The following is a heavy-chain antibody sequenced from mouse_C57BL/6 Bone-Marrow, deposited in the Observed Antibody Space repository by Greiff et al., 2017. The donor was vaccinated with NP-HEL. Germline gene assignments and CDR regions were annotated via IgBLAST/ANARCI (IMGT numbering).Heavy chain of an antibody. CDR1: GYTFTSYW. CDR2: IYPSDSET. Sequence: QVQLQQPGAELVRPGSSVKLSCKASGYTFTSYWMDWVKQRPGQGLEWIGNIYPSDSETHYNQKFKDKATLTVDKSSSTAYMQLSSLTSEDSAVYYCAYSNYGYFEVWGTGTTVTVSS. J-gene: IGHJ1*03. D-gene: IGHD2-5*01. V-gene: IGHV1-61*01. CDR3: AYSNYGYFEV.